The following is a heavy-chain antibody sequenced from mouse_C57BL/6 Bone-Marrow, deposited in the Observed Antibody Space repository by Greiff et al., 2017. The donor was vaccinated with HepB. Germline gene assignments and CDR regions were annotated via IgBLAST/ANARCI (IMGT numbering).Heavy chain of an antibody. V-gene: IGHV1-63*01. D-gene: IGHD2-10*01. CDR1: GYTFTNYW. Sequence: QVQLKQSGAELVRPGTSVKMSCKASGYTFTNYWIGWAKQRPGHGLEWIGDIYPGGGYTNYNEKFKGKATLTADKSSSTAYMQFSSLTSEDSAIYYCARATYYDLYYFDYWGQGTTLTVSS. CDR2: IYPGGGYT. J-gene: IGHJ2*01. CDR3: ARATYYDLYYFDY.